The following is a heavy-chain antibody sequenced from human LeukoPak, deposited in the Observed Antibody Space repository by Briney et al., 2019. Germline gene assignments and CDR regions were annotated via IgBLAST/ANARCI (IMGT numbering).Heavy chain of an antibody. Sequence: PSETLSLTCTVSGGSISSYYWSWIRQPPGKGLEWIGYIYYSGSTNYNPSLKSRVTISVDTSKNQFSLKLSSVTAADTAVYYCARFPPLTTVVTPPTNWFDHWGQGTLVTVSS. J-gene: IGHJ5*02. V-gene: IGHV4-59*01. D-gene: IGHD4-23*01. CDR1: GGSISSYY. CDR2: IYYSGST. CDR3: ARFPPLTTVVTPPTNWFDH.